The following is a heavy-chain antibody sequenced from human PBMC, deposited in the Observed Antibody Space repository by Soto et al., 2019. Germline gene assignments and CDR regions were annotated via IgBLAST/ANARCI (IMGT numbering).Heavy chain of an antibody. Sequence: GGSLRLSCAASGFTFSSYAMSWVRQAPGKGLEWVSAISGSGGSTYYADSVKGRFTISRDNSKNTLYLQMNSLRAEDTAVYYCAKGIGNVVVTAIAGSHDRGQGTPVTGSS. CDR2: ISGSGGST. J-gene: IGHJ4*02. V-gene: IGHV3-23*01. CDR1: GFTFSSYA. CDR3: AKGIGNVVVTAIAGSHD. D-gene: IGHD2-21*02.